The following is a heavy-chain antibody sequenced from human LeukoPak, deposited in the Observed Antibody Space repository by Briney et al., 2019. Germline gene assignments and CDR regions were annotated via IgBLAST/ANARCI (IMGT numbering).Heavy chain of an antibody. Sequence: PSETLSLTCAVYGGSFSGNYWSWIRPPPRKWQEWNGEINHRGSNNYNPSLKSRATISVDTSKSQFSLKRTSGTSPDSAWYYSKSSGGYWGQGTLVTVSS. J-gene: IGHJ4*02. CDR3: KSSGGY. CDR2: INHRGSN. CDR1: GGSFSGNY. V-gene: IGHV4-34*01.